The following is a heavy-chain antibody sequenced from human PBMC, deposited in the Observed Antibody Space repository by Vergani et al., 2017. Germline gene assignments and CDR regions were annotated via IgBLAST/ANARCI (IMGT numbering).Heavy chain of an antibody. J-gene: IGHJ4*02. CDR2: IYYSGST. CDR1: GGSISSYY. V-gene: IGHV4-59*06. CDR3: ARGADTAMVTGVFDY. D-gene: IGHD5-18*01. Sequence: QVQLQESGPGLVKPSETLSLTCTVSGGSISSYYWSWIRQPPGKGLEWIGYIYYSGSTYYNPSLKSRVTISVDTSKNQFSLKLSSVTAADTAVYYCARGADTAMVTGVFDYWGQGTLVTVSS.